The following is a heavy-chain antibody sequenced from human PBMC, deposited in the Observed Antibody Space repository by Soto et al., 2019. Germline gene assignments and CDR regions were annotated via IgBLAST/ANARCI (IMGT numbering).Heavy chain of an antibody. CDR2: ITSSSSYI. J-gene: IGHJ5*02. V-gene: IGHV3-21*01. CDR3: ARVGRPGLELRFNWFDP. D-gene: IGHD1-7*01. Sequence: EVQLVESGGGLVKPGGSLRLSCAASGFTFTSHAMNWFRQAPGKGLEWVSSITSSSSYIYYADSLKGRFTISRDNAKDSLYLQMDSLRAEDTAVYYCARVGRPGLELRFNWFDPWGQGTLVTVSS. CDR1: GFTFTSHA.